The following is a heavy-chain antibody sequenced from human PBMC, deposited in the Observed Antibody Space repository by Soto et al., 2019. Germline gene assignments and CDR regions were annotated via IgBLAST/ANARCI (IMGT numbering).Heavy chain of an antibody. CDR1: GGTFSKYA. V-gene: IGHV1-69*01. CDR3: ARAYCSSTSCPYGMDV. J-gene: IGHJ6*02. Sequence: QVQLVQSGAEVKKPGSSVKVSCKASGGTFSKYAISWVRQAPGQGLEWMGGIMPIFGTIKYAQKFQGRVMITADESTSTAYMELSSLRSEDTAVYYCARAYCSSTSCPYGMDVWGQGTTVTVSS. CDR2: IMPIFGTI. D-gene: IGHD2-2*01.